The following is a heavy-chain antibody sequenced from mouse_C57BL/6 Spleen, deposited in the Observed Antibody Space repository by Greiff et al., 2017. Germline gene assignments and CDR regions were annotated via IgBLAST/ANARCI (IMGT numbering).Heavy chain of an antibody. J-gene: IGHJ2*01. CDR3: ARRGNLYYFDY. Sequence: EVKVVESGPELVQPGASVKISCKASGYSFTDYNMNWVKQSNGKSLEWIGVINPNYGTTSYNQKFKGKATLTVDQSSSTAYMQLNSLTSEDSAVYYCARRGNLYYFDYWGQGTTLTVSS. CDR1: GYSFTDYN. D-gene: IGHD2-1*01. CDR2: INPNYGTT. V-gene: IGHV1-39*01.